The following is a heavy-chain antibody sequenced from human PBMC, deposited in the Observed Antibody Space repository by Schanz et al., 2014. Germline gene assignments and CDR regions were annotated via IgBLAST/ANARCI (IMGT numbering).Heavy chain of an antibody. Sequence: QVQLQESGPGLVKPSGTLSLTCAVSGGSISSSNWWSWVRQPPGKGLEWIGEIYHSGSTNYKPSLKGRVPISADKSKTQFSLKLRSVTAADTAVYYCARRSVSPSGNSYGYVVAWFDPWGQGTLVTVSS. V-gene: IGHV4-4*02. J-gene: IGHJ5*02. D-gene: IGHD5-18*01. CDR3: ARRSVSPSGNSYGYVVAWFDP. CDR1: GGSISSSNW. CDR2: IYHSGST.